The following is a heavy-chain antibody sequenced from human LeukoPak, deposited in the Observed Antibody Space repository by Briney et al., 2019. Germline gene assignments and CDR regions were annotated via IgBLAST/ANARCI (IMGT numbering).Heavy chain of an antibody. CDR1: GGTFSSYA. V-gene: IGHV1-69*13. J-gene: IGHJ4*02. D-gene: IGHD3-22*01. Sequence: SVKVSCKASGGTFSSYAISWVRQAPGQGLEWMGRIIPIFGTANYAQKFQGRVTITADESTSTAYMELSSLRSEDTAVYYCARSSRYYDSSGLQAYYFNYWGQGTLVTVSS. CDR2: IIPIFGTA. CDR3: ARSSRYYDSSGLQAYYFNY.